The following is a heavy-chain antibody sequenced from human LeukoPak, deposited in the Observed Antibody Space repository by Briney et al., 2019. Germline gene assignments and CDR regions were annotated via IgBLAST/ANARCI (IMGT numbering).Heavy chain of an antibody. J-gene: IGHJ4*02. CDR1: GFTFSSYG. D-gene: IGHD2-2*02. V-gene: IGHV3-30*02. CDR3: AKARDIVVVPAAILDY. CDR2: IRYDGSNK. Sequence: QPGGSLRLSCAASGFTFSSYGMHWVRQAPGKGLEWVAFIRYDGSNKYYADSVKGRFTISRDNSKNTLYLQMNSLRAEDTAVYYCAKARDIVVVPAAILDYWGQGTLVTVSS.